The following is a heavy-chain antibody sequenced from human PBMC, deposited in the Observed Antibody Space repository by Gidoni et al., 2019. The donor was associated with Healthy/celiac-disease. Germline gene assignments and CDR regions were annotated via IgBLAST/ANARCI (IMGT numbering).Heavy chain of an antibody. CDR2: IRYDGSNK. CDR3: AKALPKDIVVVPAELQGFDY. CDR1: GFTFSSYG. J-gene: IGHJ4*02. V-gene: IGHV3-30*02. Sequence: QVQLVESGGGVVQPGGSLRLSCSASGFTFSSYGMHWVRQAPGKGLEWVAFIRYDGSNKYYADSVKGRFTISRDNSKNTLYLQMNSLRAEDTAVYYCAKALPKDIVVVPAELQGFDYWGQGTLVTVSS. D-gene: IGHD2-2*01.